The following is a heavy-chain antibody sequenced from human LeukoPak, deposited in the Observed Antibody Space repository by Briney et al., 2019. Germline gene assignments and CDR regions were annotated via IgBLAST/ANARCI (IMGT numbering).Heavy chain of an antibody. CDR3: ARWPQHSSSGIHDAFDI. D-gene: IGHD6-6*01. Sequence: ASVKVSCTASGYTFTSYDINWVRQAPGQGLEWMGWMNPNSGNTGYAQKFQGRVTITRNTSISTAYMELSSLRSEDTAVYYCARWPQHSSSGIHDAFDIWGQGTMVTVSS. CDR1: GYTFTSYD. V-gene: IGHV1-8*03. CDR2: MNPNSGNT. J-gene: IGHJ3*02.